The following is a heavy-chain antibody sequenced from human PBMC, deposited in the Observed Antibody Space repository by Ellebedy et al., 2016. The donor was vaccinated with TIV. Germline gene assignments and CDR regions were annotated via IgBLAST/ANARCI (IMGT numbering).Heavy chain of an antibody. Sequence: SETLSLTCTVSGGSISSRSYYWGWIRQPPGKGLEWIGSIYYSGSTYYNPSLKSRVTISVDTSKNQFSLKLTSVTAADTAVYYCAKDFAGVVGANHYAFDYWGQGTLVTVSS. CDR3: AKDFAGVVGANHYAFDY. V-gene: IGHV4-39*07. J-gene: IGHJ4*02. CDR2: IYYSGST. CDR1: GGSISSRSYY. D-gene: IGHD1-26*01.